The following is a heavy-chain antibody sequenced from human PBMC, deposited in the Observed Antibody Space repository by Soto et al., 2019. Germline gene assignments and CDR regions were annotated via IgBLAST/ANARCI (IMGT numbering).Heavy chain of an antibody. D-gene: IGHD1-1*01. V-gene: IGHV4-4*02. Sequence: QVQLQESGPGLVTPSGTLSLTCAVSGGSISSNNWWSWVRQPPGKGLEWIGEIYHDGNTHYNPSLKSRVTISVDKSKNHFALIPSSLTAADTAVYYCAKLDGGGYWGQGTLVTVSS. CDR1: GGSISSNNW. CDR2: IYHDGNT. J-gene: IGHJ4*02. CDR3: AKLDGGGY.